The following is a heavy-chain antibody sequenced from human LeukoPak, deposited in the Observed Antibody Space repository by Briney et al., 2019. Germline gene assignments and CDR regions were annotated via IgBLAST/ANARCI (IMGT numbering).Heavy chain of an antibody. CDR1: GGSISSYY. CDR3: ARRRFLITMVRGVIPRHFDY. Sequence: SETLSLTCTVSGGSISSYYWSRIRQPPGKGLEWIGYISYSGSTDYNPSLKSRVTISGDTSKNQFSLKLRSVTAADTAVYYCARRRFLITMVRGVIPRHFDYWGQGTLVTVSS. J-gene: IGHJ4*02. D-gene: IGHD3-10*01. V-gene: IGHV4-59*01. CDR2: ISYSGST.